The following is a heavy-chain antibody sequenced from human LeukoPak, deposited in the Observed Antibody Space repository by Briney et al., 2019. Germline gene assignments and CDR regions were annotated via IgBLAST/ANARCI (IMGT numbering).Heavy chain of an antibody. D-gene: IGHD1-26*01. J-gene: IGHJ4*02. V-gene: IGHV3-23*01. CDR1: GFSFSSYA. CDR2: ISGSGGNT. Sequence: TGGSLRLSCAASGFSFSSYAMSWARQAPGKGLEWVAHISGSGGNTYYADSVKGRFTISRDNSKNTLNLPMNSLRAEDTAVYYCAKRVGPTGQRDPLFDYWGQGTLVIVSS. CDR3: AKRVGPTGQRDPLFDY.